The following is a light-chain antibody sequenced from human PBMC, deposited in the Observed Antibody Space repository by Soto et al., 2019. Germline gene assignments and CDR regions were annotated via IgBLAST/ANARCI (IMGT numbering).Light chain of an antibody. CDR3: QQYNSYSQT. Sequence: DNQMTQSPSTLSAFVGDRVTITCRASQRTSGWLAWYQQKTGKAPKLLIYDASSLESGVPSRFSGSGSGTEFTLTISSLQPDDFATYYCQQYNSYSQTFGQGTKVDIK. V-gene: IGKV1-5*01. J-gene: IGKJ1*01. CDR2: DAS. CDR1: QRTSGW.